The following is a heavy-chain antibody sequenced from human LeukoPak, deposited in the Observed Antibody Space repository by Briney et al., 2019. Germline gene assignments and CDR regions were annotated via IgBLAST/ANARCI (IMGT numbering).Heavy chain of an antibody. CDR3: AKGMAVATKYYFGMDV. Sequence: PGRSLRLSCAASGFTFSSYAMSWVRQAPGKGLEWVSSFSGSGGSTYYADSVKGRFAISRDNSKNTLYLQMNSLRAEDTAVYYCAKGMAVATKYYFGMDVWGQGTAVTVSS. J-gene: IGHJ6*02. D-gene: IGHD1-26*01. CDR1: GFTFSSYA. CDR2: FSGSGGST. V-gene: IGHV3-23*01.